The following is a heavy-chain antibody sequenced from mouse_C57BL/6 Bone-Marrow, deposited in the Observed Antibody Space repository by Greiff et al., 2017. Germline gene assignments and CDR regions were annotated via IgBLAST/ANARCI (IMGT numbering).Heavy chain of an antibody. J-gene: IGHJ3*01. CDR1: GYTFTSYW. Sequence: QLQQPGAELVRPGTSVKLSCKASGYTFTSYWMHWVKQRPGQGLEWIGVIDPSDSYTNYNQKFKGKATLTVDTSSSTAYMQLSSLTSEDSAVYYCARRGDGYDGAWFAYWGQGTLVTVSA. D-gene: IGHD2-2*01. CDR2: IDPSDSYT. CDR3: ARRGDGYDGAWFAY. V-gene: IGHV1-59*01.